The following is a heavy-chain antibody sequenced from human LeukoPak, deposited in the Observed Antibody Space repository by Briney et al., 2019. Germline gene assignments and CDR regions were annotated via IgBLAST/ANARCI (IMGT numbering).Heavy chain of an antibody. J-gene: IGHJ4*02. CDR3: ARDRTDDYDVNLDY. Sequence: GGSLRLSCAASGFTFSSYAMHWVRQAPGKGLEWVAVMLYDENNKAYADSVKGRFTISRDNPKSTLYLQMNSLRAEDTAVYYCARDRTDDYDVNLDYWGQGTLVTVSS. CDR2: MLYDENNK. V-gene: IGHV3-30-3*01. D-gene: IGHD5-12*01. CDR1: GFTFSSYA.